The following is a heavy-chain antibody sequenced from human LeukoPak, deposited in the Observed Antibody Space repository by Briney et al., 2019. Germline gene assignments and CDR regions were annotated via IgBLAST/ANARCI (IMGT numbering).Heavy chain of an antibody. Sequence: SETLSLTCAVSGYSISSGYYRGWIRQPPGKGLEWIGSIYHSGSTYYNPSLKSRVTISVDTSKNQFPLKLSSVTAADTAVYYCARDRGIAVAGYYFDYWGQGTPVTVSS. CDR1: GYSISSGYY. J-gene: IGHJ4*02. V-gene: IGHV4-38-2*02. D-gene: IGHD6-19*01. CDR2: IYHSGST. CDR3: ARDRGIAVAGYYFDY.